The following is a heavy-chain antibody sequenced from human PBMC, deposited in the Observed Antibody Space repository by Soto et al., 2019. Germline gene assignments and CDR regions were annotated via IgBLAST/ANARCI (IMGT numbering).Heavy chain of an antibody. V-gene: IGHV3-64*01. CDR3: ARVSPSSLRFFDY. D-gene: IGHD3-3*01. Sequence: PGGSLRLSCAASGFTFISYSMHWVRQAPGKGLEYVSAISSNGGSTYYANSVKGRFTISRDNSKNTLYLQMGSLRAEDMAVYYCARVSPSSLRFFDYWGQGTLVTVSS. CDR2: ISSNGGST. J-gene: IGHJ4*02. CDR1: GFTFISYS.